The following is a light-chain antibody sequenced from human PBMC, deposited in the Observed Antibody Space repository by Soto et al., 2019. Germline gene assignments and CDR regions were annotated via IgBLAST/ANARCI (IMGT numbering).Light chain of an antibody. V-gene: IGLV2-23*01. CDR3: QSYDSTLDARYV. CDR1: NNDIGSGNL. J-gene: IGLJ1*01. CDR2: EGD. Sequence: QSAPTQPASVSGSPGQSITFSCTGTNNDIGSGNLVSWYQHHPGKVPKLMIYEGDKRPSGVSDRFSGSRSGNTASLTISGLQAEDEGDYYCQSYDSTLDARYVFGTGTKLTVL.